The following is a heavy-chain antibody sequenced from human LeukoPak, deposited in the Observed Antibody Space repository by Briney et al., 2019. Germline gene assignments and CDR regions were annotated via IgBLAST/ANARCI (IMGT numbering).Heavy chain of an antibody. CDR3: ARGRAKWELLCDFDY. CDR2: VSYDGKTT. Sequence: GRSLRLSCAASGFPFNDYAMHWVRQAPGKGLDWLSLVSYDGKTTYYADSVKGRFTISRDNSKNTLYLQMNSLRAEDTAVYYCARGRAKWELLCDFDYWGQGTLVTVSS. CDR1: GFPFNDYA. V-gene: IGHV3-30*04. D-gene: IGHD1-26*01. J-gene: IGHJ4*02.